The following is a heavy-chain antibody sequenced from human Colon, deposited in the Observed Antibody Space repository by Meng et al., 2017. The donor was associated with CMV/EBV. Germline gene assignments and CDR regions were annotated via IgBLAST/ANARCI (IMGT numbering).Heavy chain of an antibody. J-gene: IGHJ4*02. CDR2: IVDSGDSM. D-gene: IGHD2-2*01. Sequence: GGSPRLSCAASGFTLNSPFSTFSFNWVRQAPGKGLEWVASIVDSGDSMYYADSVKGRFTISRDNAKNSVYLQMNSLRAEDTATYFCARDRFYHDYWGQGILVTVSS. V-gene: IGHV3-21*01. CDR3: ARDRFYHDY. CDR1: GFTLNSPFSTFS.